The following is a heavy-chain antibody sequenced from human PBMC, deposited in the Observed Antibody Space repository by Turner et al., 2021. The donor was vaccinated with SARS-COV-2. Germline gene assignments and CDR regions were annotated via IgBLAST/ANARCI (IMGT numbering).Heavy chain of an antibody. D-gene: IGHD3-22*01. CDR1: GGTFSSYA. Sequence: QVQLVQSGAEVKKPGSSVKVSCKASGGTFSSYALSWVRQAPGQGLEWMGGIIPIFGTTNYVQKFQARVTITADESTSTAYMELSSLRSEDTAVYYCARVGSSVVPYYYSGVDVWGQGTTVTVSS. J-gene: IGHJ6*02. CDR2: IIPIFGTT. V-gene: IGHV1-69*01. CDR3: ARVGSSVVPYYYSGVDV.